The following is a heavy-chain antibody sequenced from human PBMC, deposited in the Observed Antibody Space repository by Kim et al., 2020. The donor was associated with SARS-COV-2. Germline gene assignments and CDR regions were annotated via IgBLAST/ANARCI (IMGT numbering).Heavy chain of an antibody. CDR3: ARDLGGVIIAAQDYYGMDV. V-gene: IGHV3-66*01. CDR1: GFTVSSNY. Sequence: GGSLRLSCAASGFTVSSNYMSWVRQAPGKGLEWVSVIYSGGSTYYADSVKGRFTISRDNSKNTLYLQMNSLRAEDTAVYYCARDLGGVIIAAQDYYGMDVWGQGTTVTVSS. J-gene: IGHJ6*02. D-gene: IGHD3-10*01. CDR2: IYSGGST.